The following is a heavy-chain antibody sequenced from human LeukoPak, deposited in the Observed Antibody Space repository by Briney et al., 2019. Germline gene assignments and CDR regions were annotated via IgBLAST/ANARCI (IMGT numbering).Heavy chain of an antibody. D-gene: IGHD3-3*01. CDR3: ARKLHYDFWSGQTGQGWFDP. J-gene: IGHJ5*02. V-gene: IGHV4-59*08. Sequence: SEPLSLTCTVSGGSINNYYWSWIRQPPGKGLEWIGYIYHSGSTNYNPSLKSRVTMSVDTSTNQFSLKLSSVTAADTAVYYCARKLHYDFWSGQTGQGWFDPWGQGTLVTVSS. CDR2: IYHSGST. CDR1: GGSINNYY.